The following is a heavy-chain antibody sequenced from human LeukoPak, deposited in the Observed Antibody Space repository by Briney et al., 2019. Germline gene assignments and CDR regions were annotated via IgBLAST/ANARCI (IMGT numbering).Heavy chain of an antibody. V-gene: IGHV3-23*01. D-gene: IGHD2-21*01. CDR3: AKARIIGVGWAQFDS. Sequence: GGSLRLSCATSGFTFSQFGMTWVRQPPGKGLEWVASFDGNAHGTYFADSVEGRCTISSDNSKNTVYLQMNSLRADDTAIYYCAKARIIGVGWAQFDSWGQGSLVTVSS. J-gene: IGHJ4*02. CDR1: GFTFSQFG. CDR2: FDGNAHGT.